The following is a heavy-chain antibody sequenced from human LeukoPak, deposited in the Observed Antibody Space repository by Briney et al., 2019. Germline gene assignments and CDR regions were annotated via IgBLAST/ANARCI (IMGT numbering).Heavy chain of an antibody. V-gene: IGHV4-59*01. Sequence: SETLSLTCTVSGGSISSYYWSWIRQPPGKGLEWIGYIYYSGSTNYNPPLKSRVTISVDTSKNQFSLKLSSVTAADTAVYYCARGYEPEAVDAFDIWGQGTMVTVSS. CDR3: ARGYEPEAVDAFDI. J-gene: IGHJ3*02. CDR2: IYYSGST. CDR1: GGSISSYY. D-gene: IGHD3-16*01.